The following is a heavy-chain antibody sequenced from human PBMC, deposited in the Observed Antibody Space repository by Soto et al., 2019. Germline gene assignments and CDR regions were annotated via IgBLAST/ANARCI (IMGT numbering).Heavy chain of an antibody. V-gene: IGHV3-23*01. J-gene: IGHJ4*02. Sequence: DVQLLESGGGLVEPGGSLRLSCVASGFSFSSYAMSWVRQAPGRGLEWVSVISGSDGSTYYADSVKGRFTISRDNSKNTLYLQMNSLRAEATAVYYCAKDRERDAWYEDYWGQGTLVTVSS. CDR1: GFSFSSYA. CDR3: AKDRERDAWYEDY. CDR2: ISGSDGST. D-gene: IGHD6-13*01.